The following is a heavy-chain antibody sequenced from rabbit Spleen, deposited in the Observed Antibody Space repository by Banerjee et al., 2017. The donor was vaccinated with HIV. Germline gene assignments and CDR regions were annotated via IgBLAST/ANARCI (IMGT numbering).Heavy chain of an antibody. CDR1: GFDLSDYYY. CDR3: GRSSYAGYAGYSYGTNL. D-gene: IGHD7-1*01. Sequence: QSLQESGGGLVKPGASLTLTCTASGFDLSDYYYMYWVRQAPGKGLEWIGCIYTGGSGGTYYATWANGRFTVSKTSSPTVTLQMTSLTAADTATYFCGRSSYAGYAGYSYGTNLWGPGTLVTVS. V-gene: IGHV1S40*01. CDR2: IYTGGSGGT. J-gene: IGHJ4*01.